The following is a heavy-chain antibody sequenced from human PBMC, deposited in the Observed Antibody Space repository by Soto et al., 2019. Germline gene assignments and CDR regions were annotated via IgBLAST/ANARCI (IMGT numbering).Heavy chain of an antibody. J-gene: IGHJ5*02. V-gene: IGHV4-31*03. CDR2: IYYSGST. CDR3: ARAKKGIAAAENWFDP. D-gene: IGHD6-13*01. CDR1: GGSISSGGYY. Sequence: QVQLQESGPGLVKPSQTLSLTCTVSGGSISSGGYYWSWIRQHPGKGLECIGYIYYSGSTYYNLSLTSRVTISVDPSKNQCSLTLSSVNAADTAVYYCARAKKGIAAAENWFDPWGQGTLVTVSS.